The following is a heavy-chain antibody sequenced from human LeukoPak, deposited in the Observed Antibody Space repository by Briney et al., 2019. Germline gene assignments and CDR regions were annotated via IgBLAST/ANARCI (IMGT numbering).Heavy chain of an antibody. J-gene: IGHJ4*02. CDR2: INHSGST. CDR3: ARVGGGYYTNDRTLFDY. D-gene: IGHD3-3*01. V-gene: IGHV4-34*01. Sequence: PSETLSLTCAVYGGSFGGYYWSWIRQPPGKGLEWIGEINHSGSTNYNPSLKSRVTISVDTSKNQFSLKLSSVTAADTAVYYCARVGGGYYTNDRTLFDYWGQGTLVTVSS. CDR1: GGSFGGYY.